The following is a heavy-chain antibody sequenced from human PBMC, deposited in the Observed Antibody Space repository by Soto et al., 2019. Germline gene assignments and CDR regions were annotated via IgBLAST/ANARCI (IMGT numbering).Heavy chain of an antibody. Sequence: QVQLVQSGAEVKKPGSSVKVSCKASGGTFSSYTISWVRQAPGQGLEWMGRIIPILGIANYAQKFQGRVTITADKSTSTAYMELSSLRSEDTAVYYCTRFRGSYGMDVWGQGTTVTVSS. CDR2: IIPILGIA. J-gene: IGHJ6*02. CDR3: TRFRGSYGMDV. D-gene: IGHD3-10*01. V-gene: IGHV1-69*02. CDR1: GGTFSSYT.